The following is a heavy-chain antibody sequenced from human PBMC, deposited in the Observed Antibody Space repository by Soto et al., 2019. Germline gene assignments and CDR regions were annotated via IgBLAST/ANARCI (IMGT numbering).Heavy chain of an antibody. V-gene: IGHV4-59*12. J-gene: IGHJ5*02. D-gene: IGHD3-3*01. CDR2: IYYSGST. CDR1: GGSISSYY. Sequence: PSETLSLTCTVSGGSISSYYWSWIRQPPGKGLEWIGYIYYSGSTNYNPSLKSRVTISVDTSKNQFSLQLNSVTPEDTAVYYCARDRLTYYDFGWFDPWGQGTLVTVSS. CDR3: ARDRLTYYDFGWFDP.